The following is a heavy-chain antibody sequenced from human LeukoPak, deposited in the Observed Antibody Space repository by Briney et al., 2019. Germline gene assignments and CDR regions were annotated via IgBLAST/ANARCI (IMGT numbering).Heavy chain of an antibody. Sequence: SETLSLTCTVSGGSISSYYWSWIRQPPGKGLEWIGEINHSGSTNYNPSLKSRVTISVDTSKNQFSLKLSSVTAADTAVYYCARGDFQDTAMEYWYFDLWGRGTLVTVSS. CDR3: ARGDFQDTAMEYWYFDL. CDR1: GGSISSYY. CDR2: INHSGST. V-gene: IGHV4-34*01. D-gene: IGHD5-18*01. J-gene: IGHJ2*01.